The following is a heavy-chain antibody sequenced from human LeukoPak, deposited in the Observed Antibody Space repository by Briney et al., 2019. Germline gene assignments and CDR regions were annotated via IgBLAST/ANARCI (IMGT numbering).Heavy chain of an antibody. CDR3: ARDWGFDY. V-gene: IGHV3-30*04. J-gene: IGHJ4*02. CDR2: ISYDGSDT. Sequence: GGSLRLSCAASGFTFSSHAMFWVRQAPGKGLEWVTLISYDGSDTYFADSVKGRFTISRDNSKNTLYLQMNSLRAEDTAVYYCARDWGFDYWGQGTLVTVSS. D-gene: IGHD3-16*01. CDR1: GFTFSSHA.